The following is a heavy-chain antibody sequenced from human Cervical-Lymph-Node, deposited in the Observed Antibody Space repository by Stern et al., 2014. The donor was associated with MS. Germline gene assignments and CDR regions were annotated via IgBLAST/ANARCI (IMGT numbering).Heavy chain of an antibody. CDR3: ARRLSTVVSRHWYFDL. V-gene: IGHV3-11*01. Sequence: QVQLVESGGGLVKPGGSLRLSCAASGFSFSDYYMTWVRQAPGKGLEWLSFISSGSSIIYYADSVKGRFTISRDNAKNSLDLQMDSLRAEDTAVYYCARRLSTVVSRHWYFDLWGRGTLVTVSS. CDR2: ISSGSSII. CDR1: GFSFSDYY. D-gene: IGHD4-23*01. J-gene: IGHJ2*01.